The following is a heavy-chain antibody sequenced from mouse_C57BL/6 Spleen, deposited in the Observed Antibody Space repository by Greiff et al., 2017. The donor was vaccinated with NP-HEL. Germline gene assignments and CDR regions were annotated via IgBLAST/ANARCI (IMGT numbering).Heavy chain of an antibody. D-gene: IGHD2-5*01. J-gene: IGHJ3*01. CDR3: AREAFDSNLYGEFAY. V-gene: IGHV1-81*01. CDR1: GYTFTSYG. Sequence: VQVVESGAELARPGASVKLSCKASGYTFTSYGISWVKQRTGQGLEWIGEIYPRSGNTYYNEKFKGKATLTADKSSSTAYMELRSLTSEDSAVYFCAREAFDSNLYGEFAYWGQGTLVTVSA. CDR2: IYPRSGNT.